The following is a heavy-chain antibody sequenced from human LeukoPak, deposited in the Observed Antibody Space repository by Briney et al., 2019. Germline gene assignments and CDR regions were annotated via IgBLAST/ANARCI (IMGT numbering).Heavy chain of an antibody. J-gene: IGHJ4*02. Sequence: GGSLRLSCAASGFTFSSYSMNWVRQAPGKGLEWVSSISSSSSYIYYADSVKGRFTISRDNAKNSLYLQMNSLRAEDTAVYYCARGELGDYVLPVDYWGQGTLVTVSS. V-gene: IGHV3-21*01. CDR3: ARGELGDYVLPVDY. D-gene: IGHD4-17*01. CDR2: ISSSSSYI. CDR1: GFTFSSYS.